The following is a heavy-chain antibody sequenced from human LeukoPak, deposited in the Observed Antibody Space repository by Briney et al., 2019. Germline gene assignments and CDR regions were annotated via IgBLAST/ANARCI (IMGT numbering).Heavy chain of an antibody. CDR1: GGSISNYY. CDR2: IYYSGST. D-gene: IGHD1-1*01. J-gene: IGHJ5*02. CDR3: ARETPMEGAGYNWFDP. V-gene: IGHV4-59*01. Sequence: SETLSLTCTVSGGSISNYYWSWIRQPPGKGLEWIGYIYYSGSTNYNPSLKSRVTISVDTSKNQFSLKLSSVTAADTAVYYCARETPMEGAGYNWFDPWGQGTLVTVSS.